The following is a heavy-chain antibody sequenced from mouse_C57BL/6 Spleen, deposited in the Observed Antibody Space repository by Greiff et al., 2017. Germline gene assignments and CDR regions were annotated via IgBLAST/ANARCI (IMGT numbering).Heavy chain of an antibody. V-gene: IGHV5-12*01. Sequence: DVKLVESGGGLVQPGGSLKLSCAASGFTFSDYYMYWVRQTPEKRLEWVAYISNGGGSTYYPDTVKGRFTISRDNAKNTLYLQMSRLKSEDTAMYYCARRGITTANYFDYWGQGTTLTVSS. J-gene: IGHJ2*01. CDR2: ISNGGGST. D-gene: IGHD1-2*01. CDR3: ARRGITTANYFDY. CDR1: GFTFSDYY.